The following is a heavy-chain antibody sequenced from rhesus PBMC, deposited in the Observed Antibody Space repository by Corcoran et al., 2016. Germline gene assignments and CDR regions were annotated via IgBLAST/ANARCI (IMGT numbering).Heavy chain of an antibody. J-gene: IGHJ4*01. CDR2: DYGRGSGS. Sequence: QLQLQESGPGLVKPSETLSVTCAVSGDSVSSGYWSWFRQAPGKGLGWIGNDYGRGSGSNDNPPLRSRVTLSVDTSKNQLSLKLRSVTAADAAEYYCARDQRMTYWGQGVLVTVSS. V-gene: IGHV4-169*02. CDR1: GDSVSSGY. D-gene: IGHD3-9*01. CDR3: ARDQRMTY.